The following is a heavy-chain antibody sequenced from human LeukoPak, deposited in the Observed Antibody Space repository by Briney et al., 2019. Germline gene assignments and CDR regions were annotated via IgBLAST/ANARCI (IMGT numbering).Heavy chain of an antibody. Sequence: SETLSLTRTVSGGSISSSSYYWSWIRQPPGKGLEWIGYIYYSGSTYYNPSLKSRVTISVDTSKNQFSLKLSSVTAADTAVYYCARAVTTLMIDYWGQGTLVTVSS. CDR2: IYYSGST. V-gene: IGHV4-30-4*01. CDR1: GGSISSSSYY. D-gene: IGHD4-17*01. J-gene: IGHJ4*02. CDR3: ARAVTTLMIDY.